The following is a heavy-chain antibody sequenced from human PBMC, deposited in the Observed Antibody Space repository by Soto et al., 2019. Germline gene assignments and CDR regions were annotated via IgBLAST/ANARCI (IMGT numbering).Heavy chain of an antibody. CDR3: ARPQFSGTYHDTFNI. D-gene: IGHD1-26*01. V-gene: IGHV4-39*02. CDR2: VYYSENT. J-gene: IGHJ3*02. Sequence: SETLSLTCTVSGPYISSSTYYWGWIRQPPGKGLEWIGSVYYSENTYYNPSLKSRVTISVDTSKNLFSLKLTSVTAADTAMYYYARPQFSGTYHDTFNIWGQGTMVTVSS. CDR1: GPYISSSTYY.